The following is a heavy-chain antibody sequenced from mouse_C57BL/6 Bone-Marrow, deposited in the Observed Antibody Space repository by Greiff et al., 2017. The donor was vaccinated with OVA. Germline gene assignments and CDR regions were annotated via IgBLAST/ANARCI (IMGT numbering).Heavy chain of an antibody. V-gene: IGHV1-63*01. CDR3: ARWGDYDAFAY. D-gene: IGHD2-4*01. Sequence: QVQLQQSGAELVRPRTSVKMSCKASGYTFTNYWIGWAKQRPGHGLEWIGDIYPGGGYTNYNEKFKGKATLTADKSSSTAYMQFSSLTSEDSAIYYCARWGDYDAFAYWGQGTLVTVSA. J-gene: IGHJ3*01. CDR1: GYTFTNYW. CDR2: IYPGGGYT.